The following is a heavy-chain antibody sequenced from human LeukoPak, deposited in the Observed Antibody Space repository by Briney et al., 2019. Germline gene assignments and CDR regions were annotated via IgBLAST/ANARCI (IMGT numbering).Heavy chain of an antibody. J-gene: IGHJ4*02. CDR2: INPNSGGT. Sequence: ASVKVSCKASGYTFTGYYMHWVRQAPGQGLEWMGWINPNSGGTNYAQKFQGRVTMTRDTSISTAYMELSRLRSDDTAVYYCARATYYYGSGDYWGQGTLVTVSS. D-gene: IGHD3-10*01. CDR1: GYTFTGYY. CDR3: ARATYYYGSGDY. V-gene: IGHV1-2*02.